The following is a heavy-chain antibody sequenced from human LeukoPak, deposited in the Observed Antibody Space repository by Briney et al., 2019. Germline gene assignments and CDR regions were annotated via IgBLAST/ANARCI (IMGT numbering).Heavy chain of an antibody. Sequence: AGGSLRLSCAASGFTFSSYSMNWVRQAPGKGLEWVSSISSSSSYIYYADSVKGRFTISRDNAKNSLYLQMNSLRAEDTAVYYCGREGIAAAGTYYYYGMDVWGKGTTVTVSS. D-gene: IGHD6-13*01. CDR3: GREGIAAAGTYYYYGMDV. CDR1: GFTFSSYS. CDR2: ISSSSSYI. J-gene: IGHJ6*04. V-gene: IGHV3-21*01.